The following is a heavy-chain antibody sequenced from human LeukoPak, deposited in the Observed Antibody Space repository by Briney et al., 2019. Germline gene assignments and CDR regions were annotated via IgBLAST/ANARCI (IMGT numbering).Heavy chain of an antibody. CDR1: GFTFSSYA. D-gene: IGHD4-17*01. V-gene: IGHV3-30-3*01. CDR3: ARYFYRVTTSAVGY. Sequence: LPGGSLRLSCAASGFTFSSYAMHWVRQAPGKGLEWVAVISYDGSNKYYADSVKGRFTISRDNSKNTLYLQMNSLRAEDTAVYYCARYFYRVTTSAVGYWGQGTLVTVSS. CDR2: ISYDGSNK. J-gene: IGHJ4*02.